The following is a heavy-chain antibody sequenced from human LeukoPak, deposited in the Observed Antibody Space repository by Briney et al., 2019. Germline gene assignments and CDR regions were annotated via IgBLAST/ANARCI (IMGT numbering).Heavy chain of an antibody. Sequence: ASVKVSCKASGGTFSSYAISWVRQAPGQGLEWMGGIIPIFGTANYAQKFQGRVTITADESTSTAYMELSSLRSEDTAVYYCAREYGSGDAFDIWGQGTMVTVSS. V-gene: IGHV1-69*13. CDR2: IIPIFGTA. CDR3: AREYGSGDAFDI. D-gene: IGHD3-10*01. J-gene: IGHJ3*02. CDR1: GGTFSSYA.